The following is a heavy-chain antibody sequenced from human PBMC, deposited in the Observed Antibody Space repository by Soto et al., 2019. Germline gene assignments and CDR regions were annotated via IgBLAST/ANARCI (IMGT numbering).Heavy chain of an antibody. Sequence: PGGSLRLSCAASGFTFSSYGMHWVRQAPGKGLEWVAVIWYDGSNKYYADSVKGRFTISRDNSKNTLYLQMNSLRAEDTAVYYCAREGYSSSWVHLGLDYWGQGSLVTFSS. D-gene: IGHD6-6*01. J-gene: IGHJ4*02. V-gene: IGHV3-33*01. CDR2: IWYDGSNK. CDR1: GFTFSSYG. CDR3: AREGYSSSWVHLGLDY.